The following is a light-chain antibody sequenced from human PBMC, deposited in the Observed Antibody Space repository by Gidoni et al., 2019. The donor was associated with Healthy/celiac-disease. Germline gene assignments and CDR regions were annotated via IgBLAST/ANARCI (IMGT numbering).Light chain of an antibody. CDR2: AAS. CDR3: QQSYSTPWT. V-gene: IGKV1-39*01. CDR1: KSISSY. J-gene: IGKJ1*01. Sequence: DIQMTQSPSSLSASVGDRGTITCRASKSISSYLNWYQQKPGKAPKLLIYAASSLQSGVPSRFSGSGSGTDVTLTISSLQPEDFATYYWQQSYSTPWTFGQGTKVEIK.